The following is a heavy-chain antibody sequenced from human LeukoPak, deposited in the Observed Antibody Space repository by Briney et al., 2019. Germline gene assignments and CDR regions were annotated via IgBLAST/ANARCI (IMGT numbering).Heavy chain of an antibody. Sequence: PGGSLRLSCAASGFTFSSYGMSWVRQAPGKGLEWVSGISGSGGSTYYADSVKGRFTISRGNAKNSLYLQMNSLRAEDTAVYYCARRKRWLQLGYYYYYYMDVWGKGTTVTVSS. J-gene: IGHJ6*03. CDR2: ISGSGGST. CDR1: GFTFSSYG. V-gene: IGHV3-23*01. D-gene: IGHD5-24*01. CDR3: ARRKRWLQLGYYYYYYMDV.